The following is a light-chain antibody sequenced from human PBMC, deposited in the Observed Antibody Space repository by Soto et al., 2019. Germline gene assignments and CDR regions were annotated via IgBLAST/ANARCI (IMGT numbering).Light chain of an antibody. J-gene: IGKJ2*01. CDR3: QHSYTAPPFT. V-gene: IGKV1-39*01. Sequence: DIQMTQSPSSLSASVGASVTITCRASENIYNYLNWYQQKPGKAPRLLIYAASTLHSGVPSRFTGSGSGTDFSLTINGLQPDDFATYYCQHSYTAPPFTFGQGTRLEI. CDR2: AAS. CDR1: ENIYNY.